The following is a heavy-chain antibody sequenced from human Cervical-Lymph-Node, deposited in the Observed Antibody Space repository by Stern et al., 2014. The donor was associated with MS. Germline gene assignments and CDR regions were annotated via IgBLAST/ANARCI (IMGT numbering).Heavy chain of an antibody. CDR3: ARDLND. Sequence: VQLVESGPEVKKPGSSLKVSCRASGGTFSNAAINWVRQAPGQGLEWMGGIIPIFVRATYAQKFQGRVTIIADKSTNTTYMELSSLTYEDTAVYYCARDLNDWGQGTLVTVSS. V-gene: IGHV1-69*06. CDR2: IIPIFVRA. J-gene: IGHJ4*02. CDR1: GGTFSNAA.